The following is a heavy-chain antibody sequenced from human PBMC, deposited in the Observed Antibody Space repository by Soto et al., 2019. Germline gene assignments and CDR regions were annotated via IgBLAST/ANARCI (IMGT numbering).Heavy chain of an antibody. CDR2: IYHTGKT. CDR1: GDAIYIGGYY. CDR3: ARAPSHGWFQHLDY. V-gene: IGHV4-31*03. D-gene: IGHD6-19*01. Sequence: SETLSLTCTVSGDAIYIGGYYWTWIRQHPGKGLEWIGYIYHTGKTYYNPSLESRVTMSVDTSKNQFSLKLASVTAADTAVYYCARAPSHGWFQHLDYWGQGTLVTVSS. J-gene: IGHJ4*02.